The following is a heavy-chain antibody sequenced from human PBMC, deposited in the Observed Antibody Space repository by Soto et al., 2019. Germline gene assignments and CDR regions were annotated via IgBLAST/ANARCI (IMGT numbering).Heavy chain of an antibody. D-gene: IGHD2-2*01. Sequence: WTWIRKPPGLGPEWIGCIYYRGTTNYNDSFNSRVTISVDTSKNQLSLKLSSVTTADTAVYYCARGGGSPYHDHEFDYWGQGILDTVSS. CDR3: ARGGGSPYHDHEFDY. J-gene: IGHJ4*02. CDR2: IYYRGTT. V-gene: IGHV4-59*01.